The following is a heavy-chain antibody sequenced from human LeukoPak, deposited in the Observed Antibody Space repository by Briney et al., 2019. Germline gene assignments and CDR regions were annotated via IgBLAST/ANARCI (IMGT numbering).Heavy chain of an antibody. CDR3: ERDRRSSGWYYFDS. Sequence: GGSLRLSCAASGFTFSSHGMHWVRQAPGKGLEWVAVINYDGSNEDYGDSVKGRFTISRDKSKNTLHLQMNSLRAEDTAVYYCERDRRSSGWYYFDSWGQGTLVTVSS. D-gene: IGHD6-19*01. CDR1: GFTFSSHG. CDR2: INYDGSNE. V-gene: IGHV3-33*01. J-gene: IGHJ4*02.